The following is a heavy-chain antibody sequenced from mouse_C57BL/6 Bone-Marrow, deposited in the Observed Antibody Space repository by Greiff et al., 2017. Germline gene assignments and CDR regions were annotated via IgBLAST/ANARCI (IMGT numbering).Heavy chain of an antibody. CDR3: ARCCYYYGSSYGNFDY. CDR2: IDPSDSYT. J-gene: IGHJ2*01. Sequence: VQLQQPGAELVMPGASVKLSCKASGYTFTSYWMHWVKQRPGQGLEWIGEIDPSDSYTNYNQKFKGKSTLTVDKSSSTAYMQLSSLTSEDSAVYYCARCCYYYGSSYGNFDYWGQGTTLTVSS. V-gene: IGHV1-69*01. CDR1: GYTFTSYW. D-gene: IGHD1-1*01.